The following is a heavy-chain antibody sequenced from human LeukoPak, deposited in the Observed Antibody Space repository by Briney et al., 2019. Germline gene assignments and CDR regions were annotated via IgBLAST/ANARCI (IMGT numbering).Heavy chain of an antibody. J-gene: IGHJ4*02. Sequence: SETLSLTCAVYGGSFSGYYWSWIRQPPVKGLEWIGEINHRGSTNYNPSLKSRVTISVDTSKKQFSLKLSSVTAADTAVYYCARDAHYYDSSGQSDYWGQGTLVTVSS. CDR3: ARDAHYYDSSGQSDY. CDR1: GGSFSGYY. CDR2: INHRGST. V-gene: IGHV4-34*01. D-gene: IGHD3-22*01.